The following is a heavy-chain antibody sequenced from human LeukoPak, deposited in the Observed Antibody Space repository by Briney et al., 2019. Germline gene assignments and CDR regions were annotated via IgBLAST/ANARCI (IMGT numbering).Heavy chain of an antibody. D-gene: IGHD4-17*01. CDR2: MYTSGST. V-gene: IGHV4-61*02. J-gene: IGHJ2*01. CDR1: GVSSGTYY. CDR3: ARSLGDYFGWYFDL. Sequence: SQTLSLTCTVSGVSSGTYYLNWIRQSAGKGLEWIGRMYTSGSTNYNPSLKNRISISVDTSKNQFSLNLRYVTAAETDIYYCARSLGDYFGWYFDLWGRGTLVTVSS.